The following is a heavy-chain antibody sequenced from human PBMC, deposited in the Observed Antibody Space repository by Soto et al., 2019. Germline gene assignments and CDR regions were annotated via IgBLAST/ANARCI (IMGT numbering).Heavy chain of an antibody. CDR1: GYMFTTYG. J-gene: IGHJ5*02. Sequence: QGQLVQSGPEVREPGASVKVSCKASGYMFTTYGVTWVRQAPGQRLEWMGWIATYNYKTVYAQRFQDSVTITIDSPSTTAYLEVTSLSSDDTAVYYCARQGCLGTNCYSNWLDPWGQGTLVTVSS. V-gene: IGHV1-18*01. D-gene: IGHD2-2*01. CDR2: IATYNYKT. CDR3: ARQGCLGTNCYSNWLDP.